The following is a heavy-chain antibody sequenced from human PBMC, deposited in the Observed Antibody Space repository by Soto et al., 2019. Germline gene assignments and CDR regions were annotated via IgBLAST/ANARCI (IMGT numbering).Heavy chain of an antibody. CDR2: MSYDGSRQ. D-gene: IGHD2-2*01. CDR1: GFTLSGND. CDR3: ARGGWYASWSSSDC. Sequence: QVQLVESGGGVVQPGRSLRLSCAASGFTLSGNDMHWVRQAPGKGPEWVAVMSYDGSRQYYAESVKGRFTISRDTSKSTLYLQMNILTTEDTAVYYCARGGWYASWSSSDCWGQGTLVTVSS. V-gene: IGHV3-30*03. J-gene: IGHJ4*02.